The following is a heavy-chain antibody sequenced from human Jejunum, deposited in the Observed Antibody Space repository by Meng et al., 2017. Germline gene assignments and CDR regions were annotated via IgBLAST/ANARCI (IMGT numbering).Heavy chain of an antibody. J-gene: IGHJ4*02. CDR1: GGFASSGSYY. V-gene: IGHV4-61*01. D-gene: IGHD7-27*01. Sequence: QVTLQAAGPGLVRPSETLSLTCNVSGGFASSGSYYWTWVRQSPGKGLEWIGYNFDNGRTNYNPSLKSRVTMSVDTSRNQFSLKLSSVTAADTAVYYCARDNWGSIDYWGQGVLVTVSS. CDR3: ARDNWGSIDY. CDR2: NFDNGRT.